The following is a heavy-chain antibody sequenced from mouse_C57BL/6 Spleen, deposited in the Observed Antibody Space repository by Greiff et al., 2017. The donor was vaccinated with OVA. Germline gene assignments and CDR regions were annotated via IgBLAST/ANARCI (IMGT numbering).Heavy chain of an antibody. Sequence: VQLQQPGAELVRPGSSVKLSCKASGYTFTSYWMHWVKQRPIQGLEWIGNIDPSDSETHYNQKFKDKATLTVDKSSSTAYMQLSSLTSEDSAFYYCARSSSSYDYWGQGTTLTVSS. D-gene: IGHD1-1*01. J-gene: IGHJ2*01. CDR2: IDPSDSET. CDR3: ARSSSSYDY. CDR1: GYTFTSYW. V-gene: IGHV1-52*01.